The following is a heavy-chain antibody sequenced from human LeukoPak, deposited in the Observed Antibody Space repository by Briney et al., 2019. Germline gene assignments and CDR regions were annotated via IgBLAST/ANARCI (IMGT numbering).Heavy chain of an antibody. D-gene: IGHD2-15*01. V-gene: IGHV3-73*01. CDR2: SIREANSYAT. CDR1: GSTFSGSG. CDR3: TPKYCSGGSCYNMDV. J-gene: IGHJ6*03. Sequence: GGSLRLPGAALGSTFSGSGMHRGGQASGKGLEWDGRSIREANSYATAYAAAVKGRFTISRDDAKNTAYLQMNSLKTEDTAVYYCTPKYCSGGSCYNMDVWGKGTTVTISS.